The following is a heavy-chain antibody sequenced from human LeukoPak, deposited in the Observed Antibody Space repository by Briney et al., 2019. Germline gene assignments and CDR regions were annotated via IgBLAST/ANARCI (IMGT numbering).Heavy chain of an antibody. CDR2: IWYDGSNK. CDR3: AKDGARKWCSSTSCPLGYNYYMDV. V-gene: IGHV3-30*02. D-gene: IGHD2-2*01. Sequence: PGGSLRLSCAASGFTFSSYGMHWVRQAPGKGLEWVAVIWYDGSNKYYADSVKGRFTISRDNSKNTLYLQMNSLRAEDTAVYYCAKDGARKWCSSTSCPLGYNYYMDVWGQGTTVTVSS. CDR1: GFTFSSYG. J-gene: IGHJ6*03.